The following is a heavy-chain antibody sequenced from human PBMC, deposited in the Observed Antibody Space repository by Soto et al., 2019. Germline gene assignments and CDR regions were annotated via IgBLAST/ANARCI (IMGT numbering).Heavy chain of an antibody. J-gene: IGHJ6*02. Sequence: GGSLRLSCAASGFTFDDYAMHWVRQAPGKGLEWVSGISWNSGSIGYADSVKGRFTISRYNAKNSLYLQMNSLRAEDTALYYCAKGRAADYYGMDVWGQGTTVTVYS. CDR3: AKGRAADYYGMDV. V-gene: IGHV3-9*01. D-gene: IGHD2-15*01. CDR2: ISWNSGSI. CDR1: GFTFDDYA.